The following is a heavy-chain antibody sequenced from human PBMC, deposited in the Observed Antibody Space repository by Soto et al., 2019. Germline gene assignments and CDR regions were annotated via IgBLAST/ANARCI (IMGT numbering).Heavy chain of an antibody. CDR3: AKDPRIVVVPAAPADY. J-gene: IGHJ4*02. CDR1: GFTFSSYA. D-gene: IGHD2-2*01. CDR2: ISGSGGST. Sequence: EVQLLESGGGLVQPGGSLRLSCAASGFTFSSYAMSWVRQAPGKGLEWVSAISGSGGSTYYADSVKGRFTISRDNSKNTLYLQMNSLRAEDTAVYYCAKDPRIVVVPAAPADYWGQGTLVTVSS. V-gene: IGHV3-23*01.